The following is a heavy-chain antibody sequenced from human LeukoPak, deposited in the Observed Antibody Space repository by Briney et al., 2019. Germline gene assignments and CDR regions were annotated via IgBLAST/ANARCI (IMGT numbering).Heavy chain of an antibody. Sequence: PSETLSLTCTVSGGSISSGSYYWTWIRQPAGKGLEWIGRISTTGSTNYNPSLKSRVTISVDTSTNQFSLRLSSVTAADTAIYYCARGPFYGDSVRFDYWGQGTLVTVSS. CDR2: ISTTGST. V-gene: IGHV4-61*02. J-gene: IGHJ4*02. D-gene: IGHD4-17*01. CDR1: GGSISSGSYY. CDR3: ARGPFYGDSVRFDY.